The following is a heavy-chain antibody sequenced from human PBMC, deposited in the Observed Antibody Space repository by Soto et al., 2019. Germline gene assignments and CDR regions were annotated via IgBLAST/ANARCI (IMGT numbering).Heavy chain of an antibody. CDR1: GGSFSGYY. V-gene: IGHV4-34*01. J-gene: IGHJ6*03. Sequence: SETLSLTCAVYGGSFSGYYWSWIRQPPGKGLEWIGEINHSGSTNYNPSLKSRVTISVDTSKNQFSLKLSSVTAADTAVYYCARVSISSQSRNYYYYYMDVWGKGTTVTVSS. CDR2: INHSGST. CDR3: ARVSISSQSRNYYYYYMDV. D-gene: IGHD3-3*01.